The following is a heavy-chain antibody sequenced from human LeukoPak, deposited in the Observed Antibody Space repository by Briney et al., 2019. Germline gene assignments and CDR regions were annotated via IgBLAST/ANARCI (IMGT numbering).Heavy chain of an antibody. CDR3: ARDQGTIHPRAFDI. CDR2: TYYRSKWYN. Sequence: SQTLSLTCALSGDSVSSNSAAWNWIRQSPSRGLEWLGRTYYRSKWYNDYAVSVKSRITINPDTSKNQFSLQLNSVTPEDTAVYYCARDQGTIHPRAFDIWGQGTMVTVSS. CDR1: GDSVSSNSAA. J-gene: IGHJ3*02. V-gene: IGHV6-1*01. D-gene: IGHD1-1*01.